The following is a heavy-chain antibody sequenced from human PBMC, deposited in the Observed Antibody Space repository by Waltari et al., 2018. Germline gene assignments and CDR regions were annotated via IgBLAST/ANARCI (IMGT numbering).Heavy chain of an antibody. CDR2: ISGDGGFT. CDR1: HFTFSTNA. CDR3: AKGELCGGGGCGDYYYYFYMDI. D-gene: IGHD2-15*01. V-gene: IGHV3-23*04. J-gene: IGHJ6*03. Sequence: EVLLVESGGDLVQPGGSLRLSCAASHFTFSTNAMSWVRQAPGEGLEWVSSISGDGGFTKYADSAKGRFTISRDNSRSTLYLQMNSLRAEDSAVYYCAKGELCGGGGCGDYYYYFYMDIWGKGTTVTVSS.